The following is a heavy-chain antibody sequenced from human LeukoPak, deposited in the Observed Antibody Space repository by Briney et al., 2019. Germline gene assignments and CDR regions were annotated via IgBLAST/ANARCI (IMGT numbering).Heavy chain of an antibody. CDR3: ARRSWYVDY. Sequence: PGGSLRLSCAASGFTFSSYSMNWVRQAPGKGLEWVSYISSSSSTIYYADSVKGRFTISRDNAKNSPYLQMNSLRAEDTAVYYCARRSWYVDYWGQGTLVTVSS. J-gene: IGHJ4*02. V-gene: IGHV3-48*01. D-gene: IGHD6-13*01. CDR2: ISSSSSTI. CDR1: GFTFSSYS.